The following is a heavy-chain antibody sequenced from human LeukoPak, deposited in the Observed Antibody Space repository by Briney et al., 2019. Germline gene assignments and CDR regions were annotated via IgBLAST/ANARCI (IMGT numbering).Heavy chain of an antibody. CDR3: AREFNP. J-gene: IGHJ5*02. Sequence: GGSLRLSCTASGLIFTKAWMSWVRQAPGKGLEWVGRIKSKINGGAIDYAAPVKGRFTISRDDSENTLYLQMDSLKTEDTAVYYCAREFNPWGQGTLVTVSS. V-gene: IGHV3-15*01. CDR2: IKSKINGGAI. CDR1: GLIFTKAW.